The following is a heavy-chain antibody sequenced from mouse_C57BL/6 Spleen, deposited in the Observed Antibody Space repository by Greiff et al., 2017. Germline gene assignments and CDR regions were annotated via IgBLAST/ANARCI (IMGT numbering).Heavy chain of an antibody. Sequence: EVQGVESGGGLVQPGGSLSLSCAASGFTFTDYYMSWVRQPPGKALEWLGFIRNKANGYTTEYSASVKGRFTISRDNSQSILYLQMNALRAEDSATYYCARLSYGNREYFDYWGQGTTLTVSS. CDR1: GFTFTDYY. CDR2: IRNKANGYTT. J-gene: IGHJ2*01. D-gene: IGHD2-1*01. V-gene: IGHV7-3*01. CDR3: ARLSYGNREYFDY.